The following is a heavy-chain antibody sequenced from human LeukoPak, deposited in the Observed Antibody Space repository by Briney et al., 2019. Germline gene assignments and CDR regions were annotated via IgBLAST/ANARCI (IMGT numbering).Heavy chain of an antibody. CDR1: GGSISSYY. D-gene: IGHD3-3*01. CDR3: ARDKGVDYDFWSGYYSRFDY. Sequence: SETLSLTCTVSGGSISSYYLGWIRQPARKGLEWIGRIYTSGSTNYNPSLKSRVTMSVDTSKNQFSLKLSSVTAADTAVYYCARDKGVDYDFWSGYYSRFDYWGQGTLLTVSS. V-gene: IGHV4-4*07. J-gene: IGHJ4*02. CDR2: IYTSGST.